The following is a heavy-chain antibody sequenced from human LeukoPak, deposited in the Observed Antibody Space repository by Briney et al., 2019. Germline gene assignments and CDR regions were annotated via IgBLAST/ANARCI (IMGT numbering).Heavy chain of an antibody. CDR3: AKGGPYSSSWYGGYFDY. D-gene: IGHD6-13*01. CDR2: ISGSGGST. V-gene: IGHV3-23*01. J-gene: IGHJ4*02. CDR1: GFTFSSYA. Sequence: GGSLRLSCAASGFTFSSYAMSWIRQAPGKGLEWVSAISGSGGSTYYADSVKGRFTISRENSKNTLYLQMNSLGAEDTAVYYCAKGGPYSSSWYGGYFDYWGQGTLVTVSS.